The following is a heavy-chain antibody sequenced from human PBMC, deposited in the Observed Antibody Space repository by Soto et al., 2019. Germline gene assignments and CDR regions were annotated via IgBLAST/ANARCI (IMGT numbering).Heavy chain of an antibody. V-gene: IGHV3-23*01. J-gene: IGHJ4*02. Sequence: GGSXRLSCVSSGFTFYSCGMNWVRQAPGKGLEWVAGVSPHAANTYYADSVRGRFIISRDDSRKTVSLDMNSLRGEDSAVYYCATEGAQTPWTFDYWGPGTVVTVSS. CDR1: GFTFYSCG. CDR2: VSPHAANT. D-gene: IGHD1-26*01. CDR3: ATEGAQTPWTFDY.